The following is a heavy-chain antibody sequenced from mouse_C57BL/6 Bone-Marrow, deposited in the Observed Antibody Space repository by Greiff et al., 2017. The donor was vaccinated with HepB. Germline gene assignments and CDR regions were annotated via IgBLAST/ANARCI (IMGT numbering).Heavy chain of an antibody. CDR3: AGAYYSKGAWFAY. V-gene: IGHV1-50*01. Sequence: VQLQQPGAELVKPGASVKLSCTASGYTFTSYWMQWVKQRPGQGLEWIGEIDPSDGYTNYKQKFRGKATLTVDTSSSTAYMQLSILTSEDSAVYYCAGAYYSKGAWFAYWGQGTLVTVSA. CDR1: GYTFTSYW. D-gene: IGHD2-5*01. J-gene: IGHJ3*01. CDR2: IDPSDGYT.